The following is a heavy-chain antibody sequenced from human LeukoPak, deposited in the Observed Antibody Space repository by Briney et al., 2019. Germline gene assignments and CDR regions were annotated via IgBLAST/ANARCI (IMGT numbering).Heavy chain of an antibody. CDR2: INPNSGGT. CDR3: ARDEGAAAGYNWFDP. V-gene: IGHV1-2*02. CDR1: GYTFTGYY. D-gene: IGHD6-13*01. Sequence: ASVKVSCKASGYTFTGYYMHWVRQAPGQGLEWMGWINPNSGGTNYEQKFQGRVTMTRDTSISTAYMELSRLRSDDTAVYYCARDEGAAAGYNWFDPWGQGTLVTVSS. J-gene: IGHJ5*02.